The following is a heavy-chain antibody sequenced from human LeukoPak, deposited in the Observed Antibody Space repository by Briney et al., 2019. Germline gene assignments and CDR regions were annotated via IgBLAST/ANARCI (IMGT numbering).Heavy chain of an antibody. CDR1: GGSISSSSYY. CDR3: ARGGSYFDY. CDR2: IYYSGST. J-gene: IGHJ4*02. V-gene: IGHV4-39*07. Sequence: KPSETLSLTCTVSGGSISSSSYYWGWIRQPPGKGLEWIGSIYYSGSTYYNPSLKSRVTISVDTSKNQFSLKLSSVTAADTAVYYCARGGSYFDYWGQGTLVTVSS. D-gene: IGHD1-26*01.